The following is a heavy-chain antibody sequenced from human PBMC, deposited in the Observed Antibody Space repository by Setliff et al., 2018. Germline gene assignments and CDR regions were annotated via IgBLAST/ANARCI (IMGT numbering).Heavy chain of an antibody. CDR3: AKEGFMGDGDYVITEGWFDP. J-gene: IGHJ5*02. CDR2: IIPILGIA. Sequence: SVKVSCKASGYTFTSYGISWVRQAPGQGLEWMGGIIPILGIANYAQKFQGRVTITADESTSTAYMELSSLRSEDTAVYYCAKEGFMGDGDYVITEGWFDPWGQGTLVTVSS. D-gene: IGHD4-17*01. V-gene: IGHV1-69*10. CDR1: GYTFTSYG.